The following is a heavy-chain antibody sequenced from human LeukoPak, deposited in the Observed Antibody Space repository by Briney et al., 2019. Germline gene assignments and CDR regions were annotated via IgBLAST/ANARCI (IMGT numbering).Heavy chain of an antibody. CDR1: GYSFTSYW. V-gene: IGHV5-51*01. CDR3: ARQPPLNPNYYYYGMDV. Sequence: GESLKISCKGSGYSFTSYWIGWVRQMPGKGLEWMGIIYPGDSDTRYSPSFQGQVTISADKSISTAYLQWSSLKAPDTAMYYCARQPPLNPNYYYYGMDVWGQGTTVTVSS. CDR2: IYPGDSDT. J-gene: IGHJ6*02. D-gene: IGHD1-14*01.